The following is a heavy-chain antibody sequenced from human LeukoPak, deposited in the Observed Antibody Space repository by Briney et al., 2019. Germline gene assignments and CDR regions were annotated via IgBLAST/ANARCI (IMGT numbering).Heavy chain of an antibody. V-gene: IGHV3-30*02. CDR1: GFTFSSYG. CDR2: IRYDGSNK. CDR3: AKDYYDFWSGPFNWFDP. J-gene: IGHJ5*02. Sequence: GGSLRLSCAASGFTFSSYGMHWVRQAPGKGLEWVAFIRYDGSNKYYADSVKGRFTTSRDNSKNTLYLQMNSLRAEDTAVYYCAKDYYDFWSGPFNWFDPWGQGTLVTVSS. D-gene: IGHD3-3*01.